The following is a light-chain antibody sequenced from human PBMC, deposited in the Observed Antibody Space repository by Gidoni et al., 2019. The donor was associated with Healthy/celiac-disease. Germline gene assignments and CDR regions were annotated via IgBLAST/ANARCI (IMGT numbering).Light chain of an antibody. CDR2: AVS. V-gene: IGLV2-14*01. J-gene: IGLJ1*01. CDR1: SSDVGCYNY. Sequence: QSALTQPSSVCRSPGQSITISCTGTSSDVGCYNYFSWYQQHPGKAPKLMIYAVSTRPSGVSTRCSGSKSGNTASLTISGLYAEDEAEYYCCSYTSISPDVFRTGTKVTVL. CDR3: CSYTSISPDV.